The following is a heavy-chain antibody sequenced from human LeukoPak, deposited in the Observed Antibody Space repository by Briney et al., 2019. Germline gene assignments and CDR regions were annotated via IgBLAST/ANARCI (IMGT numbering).Heavy chain of an antibody. Sequence: GGSLRLSCAASGFTFSSYSMNWVRQAPGKGLEWVSSISSSSSYIYYADSVKGRFTISRDNSKNTLYLQMNSLRAEDTAAYYCAKRGYDFWSGYYTFDYWGQGTLVTVSS. CDR3: AKRGYDFWSGYYTFDY. D-gene: IGHD3-3*01. V-gene: IGHV3-21*04. J-gene: IGHJ4*02. CDR1: GFTFSSYS. CDR2: ISSSSSYI.